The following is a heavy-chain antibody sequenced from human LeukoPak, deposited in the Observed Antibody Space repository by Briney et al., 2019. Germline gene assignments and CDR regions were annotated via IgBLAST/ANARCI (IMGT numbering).Heavy chain of an antibody. Sequence: PSETLSLTCAVYGGSFSGYYWNWIRQPPGKGLEWIGETNHSGSTNYNPSLKSRVTISVDTSKNQFSLKLSSVTAADTAVYYCAGGYSGYLSLNHFDYWGQGTLVTVSS. CDR1: GGSFSGYY. D-gene: IGHD5-12*01. J-gene: IGHJ4*02. V-gene: IGHV4-34*01. CDR2: TNHSGST. CDR3: AGGYSGYLSLNHFDY.